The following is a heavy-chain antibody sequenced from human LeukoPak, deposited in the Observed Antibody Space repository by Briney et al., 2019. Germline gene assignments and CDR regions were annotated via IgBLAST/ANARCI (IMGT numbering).Heavy chain of an antibody. CDR3: ARGGSRLLTSYIFDY. CDR2: IKQDGSEK. CDR1: GFSFSNYW. J-gene: IGHJ4*02. Sequence: PGGSLRLSCAASGFSFSNYWMSWVRQAPGKGLEWVANIKQDGSEKYYADSVKGRFTIFRDNAKNSLYVQVNSLRAEDTAVYYCARGGSRLLTSYIFDYWGQGTLVTVSS. V-gene: IGHV3-7*01. D-gene: IGHD3-16*01.